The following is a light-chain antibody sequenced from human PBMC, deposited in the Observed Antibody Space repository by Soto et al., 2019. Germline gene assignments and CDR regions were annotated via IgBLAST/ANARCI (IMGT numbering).Light chain of an antibody. V-gene: IGKV1-6*01. CDR2: AAS. J-gene: IGKJ2*01. CDR1: QGIRND. Sequence: IQMTQSPSSLSASVGDTVTITCRASQGIRNDLGWYQQKPGKAPKLLIHAASSLESGVPTRFSGSGSGTDFTFTISSLQPEDVATYYCQKYNSAPYTFGQGTKLEIK. CDR3: QKYNSAPYT.